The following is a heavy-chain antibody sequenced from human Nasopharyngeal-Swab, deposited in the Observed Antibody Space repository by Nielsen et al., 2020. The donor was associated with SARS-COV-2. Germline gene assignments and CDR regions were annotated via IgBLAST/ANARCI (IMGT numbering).Heavy chain of an antibody. CDR3: ARSRYTSLWYGVLNWFDP. D-gene: IGHD6-13*01. CDR2: INHSGST. J-gene: IGHJ5*02. CDR1: GGSFSGYY. Sequence: SQTLSLTCAVSGGSFSGYYWNWIRQPPGKGLAWIGEINHSGSTNYNPSLKSRVTLSLDTSKNQFSLKLSSVTAADTAVYYCARSRYTSLWYGVLNWFDPWGQGTLVTVSS. V-gene: IGHV4-34*01.